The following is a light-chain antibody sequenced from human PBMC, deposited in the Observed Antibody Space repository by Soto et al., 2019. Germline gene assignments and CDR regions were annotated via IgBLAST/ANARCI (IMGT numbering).Light chain of an antibody. CDR2: AAS. CDR3: QQSFTTPPHT. Sequence: DIQMTQSPSSLSASVGARVIITCRASQSVSTYLNWYQQKLGQAPKLLISAASNLRSGVPSRFSGSGSGTEFTLTISSLEADDFATYFCQQSFTTPPHTFGQGTRL. J-gene: IGKJ2*01. CDR1: QSVSTY. V-gene: IGKV1-39*01.